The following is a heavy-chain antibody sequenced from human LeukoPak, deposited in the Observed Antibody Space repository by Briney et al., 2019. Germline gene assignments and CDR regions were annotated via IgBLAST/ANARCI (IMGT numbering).Heavy chain of an antibody. CDR3: ARAEEWEQAFDI. J-gene: IGHJ3*02. Sequence: PSETLSLTCTVSGGSISSYYWSWIRQPPGKGLEWSGYIYYSGSTNYNPSLKSRVTISVDTSKNQFSLKLSSVTAADTAVYYCARAEEWEQAFDIWGQGTMVTVSS. D-gene: IGHD1-26*01. CDR2: IYYSGST. V-gene: IGHV4-59*01. CDR1: GGSISSYY.